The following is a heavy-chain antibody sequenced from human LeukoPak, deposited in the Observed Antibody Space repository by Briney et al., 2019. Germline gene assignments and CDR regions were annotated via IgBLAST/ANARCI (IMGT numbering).Heavy chain of an antibody. V-gene: IGHV4-30-2*01. D-gene: IGHD3-10*01. CDR2: IYHSGST. Sequence: PSETLSLTCTVSGGSISSGGYYWSWIRQPPGKGLEWIGYIYHSGSTYYNPSLKSRVTISVDTSKNQFSLKLSSVTAADTAVYYCAGGGRGSGSYWGQGTLVTVSS. CDR1: GGSISSGGYY. J-gene: IGHJ4*02. CDR3: AGGGRGSGSY.